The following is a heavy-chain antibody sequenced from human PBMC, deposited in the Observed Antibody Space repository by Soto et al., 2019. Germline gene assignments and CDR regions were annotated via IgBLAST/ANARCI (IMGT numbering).Heavy chain of an antibody. V-gene: IGHV1-2*02. D-gene: IGHD2-21*01. J-gene: IGHJ6*02. CDR1: GYSFSHYF. Sequence: QVHLVQSGAEVMKPGASVKVSCKASGYSFSHYFMHWVRQAPGQGLEWMGWINSSNGGTKYSQKFQGRLTMTTDTSTSTAYMELSRLTSDDTAIYYCARGAFCGGAPGCRDMDVWGQGTTVTVSS. CDR3: ARGAFCGGAPGCRDMDV. CDR2: INSSNGGT.